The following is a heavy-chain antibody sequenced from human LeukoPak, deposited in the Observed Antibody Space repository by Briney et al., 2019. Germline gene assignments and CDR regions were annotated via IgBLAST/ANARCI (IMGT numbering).Heavy chain of an antibody. D-gene: IGHD4-17*01. J-gene: IGHJ4*02. CDR1: GYTLTGYY. CDR3: ARGDDYGDYVGYFDY. V-gene: IGHV1-2*02. CDR2: INPNSGGT. Sequence: ASVKVSCKASGYTLTGYYMHWVRQAPGQGLEWMGWINPNSGGTNYAQKFQGRVTMTRDTSISTAYMELSRLRSDDTAVYYCARGDDYGDYVGYFDYWGQGTLVTVSS.